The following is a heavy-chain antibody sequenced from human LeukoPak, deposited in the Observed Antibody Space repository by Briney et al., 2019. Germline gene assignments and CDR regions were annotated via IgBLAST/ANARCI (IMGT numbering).Heavy chain of an antibody. CDR3: ARISRDGFIDY. CDR1: GGSISSYY. V-gene: IGHV4-59*08. CDR2: TYYSGST. Sequence: PSETLSLTCTVSGGSISSYYWSWIRQPPGKGLEWIGYTYYSGSTNYNPSLKSRVTISVDTSKNQFSLKLSSVTAADTAVYYCARISRDGFIDYWGQGTLVTVSS. J-gene: IGHJ4*02. D-gene: IGHD5-24*01.